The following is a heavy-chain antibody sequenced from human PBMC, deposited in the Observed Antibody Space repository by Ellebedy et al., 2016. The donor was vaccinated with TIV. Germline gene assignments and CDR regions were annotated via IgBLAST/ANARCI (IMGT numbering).Heavy chain of an antibody. D-gene: IGHD2-21*02. Sequence: MPSETLSLTCDVSGGFVNSSRHYWAWIRQPPGKGLEWIGSVYYSGSPYYNPSFKSRVTLSADTSKNQFSLNLRTVTAADTAVCYCARTDPWQPIDDWGQGILVSVSS. CDR3: ARTDPWQPIDD. V-gene: IGHV4-39*01. CDR1: GGFVNSSRHY. CDR2: VYYSGSP. J-gene: IGHJ4*02.